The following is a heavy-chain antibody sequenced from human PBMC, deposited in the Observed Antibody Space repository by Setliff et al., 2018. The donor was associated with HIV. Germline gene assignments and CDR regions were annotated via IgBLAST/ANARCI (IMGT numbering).Heavy chain of an antibody. Sequence: GSLRLSCAASGFTFSTYSMNWVRRAPGKGLEWVSYISRSSNTVYYADSLKGRFTISRDNAKNSLYLQMNSLRVEDTAVYYCARASYSSGWYAVMDVWGKGTTVTVSS. J-gene: IGHJ6*03. CDR1: GFTFSTYS. V-gene: IGHV3-48*01. CDR3: ARASYSSGWYAVMDV. CDR2: ISRSSNTV. D-gene: IGHD6-19*01.